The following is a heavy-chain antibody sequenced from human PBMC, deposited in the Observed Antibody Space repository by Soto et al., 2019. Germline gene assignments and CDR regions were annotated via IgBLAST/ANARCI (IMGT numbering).Heavy chain of an antibody. CDR1: GFTFSSYS. J-gene: IGHJ5*02. CDR3: GRVKLSDGPQYSSSPGWIDP. V-gene: IGHV3-21*01. Sequence: GGSLRLSCAASGFTFSSYSMNWVRQAPGKGLEWVSSISSSSSYIYYADSVKGRFTISRDNAKNSLYLQMNSLRAEDTAVYYCGRVKLSDGPQYSSSPGWIDPWGQGTLVTVSS. CDR2: ISSSSSYI. D-gene: IGHD6-6*01.